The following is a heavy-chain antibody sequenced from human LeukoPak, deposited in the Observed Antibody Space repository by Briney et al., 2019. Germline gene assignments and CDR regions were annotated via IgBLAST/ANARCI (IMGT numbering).Heavy chain of an antibody. D-gene: IGHD2-2*01. V-gene: IGHV1-18*01. J-gene: IGHJ3*01. CDR3: ARSGYSSSSSCYRESAGLDF. CDR2: VSTYNGNT. Sequence: ASVKVSCKASVYNFISYGVPWVRQAPGQGLEWMGWVSTYNGNTNYAQNLQYRVTMTTDPATSTAYMELTNLRSGDTAVYYCARSGYSSSSSCYRESAGLDFWGQGTMVTVSS. CDR1: VYNFISYG.